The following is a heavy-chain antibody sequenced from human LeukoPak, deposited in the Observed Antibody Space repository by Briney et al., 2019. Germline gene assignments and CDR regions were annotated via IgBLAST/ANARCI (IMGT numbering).Heavy chain of an antibody. V-gene: IGHV4-39*07. CDR3: ARLLTGWFDP. J-gene: IGHJ5*02. CDR1: GGSISSNSDY. D-gene: IGHD7-27*01. Sequence: KPSETLSLTCTVSGGSISSNSDYWGWIRQPPGKGLEWIGTIYYSGSTYYNPSFKSRVIISVDTSKNQFSLKLNSVTAADTAVYYCARLLTGWFDPWGQGTLVTVSS. CDR2: IYYSGST.